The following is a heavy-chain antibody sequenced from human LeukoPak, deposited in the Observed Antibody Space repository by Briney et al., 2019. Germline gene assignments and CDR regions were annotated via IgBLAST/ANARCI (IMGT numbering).Heavy chain of an antibody. D-gene: IGHD1-1*01. CDR3: ARDPGTPLDY. Sequence: GGSLRLSCEASGFTFGNYAMNWVRQAPGKGLEWVSTISGTGSSTYYADSAKGRFTISRDNSKNTLYLQMNSLRAEDTAVYYCARDPGTPLDYWGQGTLVTVSS. CDR2: ISGTGSST. CDR1: GFTFGNYA. V-gene: IGHV3-23*01. J-gene: IGHJ4*02.